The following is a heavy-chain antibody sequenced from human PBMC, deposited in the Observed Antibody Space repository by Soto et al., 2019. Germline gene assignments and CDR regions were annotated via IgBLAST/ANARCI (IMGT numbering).Heavy chain of an antibody. CDR2: TYYRSKWYN. CDR3: ARVRRDGYNYMFDY. D-gene: IGHD5-12*01. Sequence: SQTLSLTCAISGDSLSSNSAAWDWIRQSPSRGLEWLGRTYYRSKWYNDYAVSVKSRITMNPDTSKNQFSLQLNSVTPEDTAVYYCARVRRDGYNYMFDYWGQGTLVTVSS. CDR1: GDSLSSNSAA. J-gene: IGHJ4*02. V-gene: IGHV6-1*01.